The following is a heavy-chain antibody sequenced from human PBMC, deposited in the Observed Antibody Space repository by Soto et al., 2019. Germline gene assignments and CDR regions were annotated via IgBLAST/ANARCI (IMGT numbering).Heavy chain of an antibody. V-gene: IGHV1-69*13. CDR2: IIPIFGTA. D-gene: IGHD3-16*02. J-gene: IGHJ4*02. CDR3: ARVYYDYVWGSYRHPTYFGY. CDR1: GGTFSSYA. Sequence: SVKVSCKASGGTFSSYAISWVRQAPGQGLEWMGGIIPIFGTANYAQKFQGRVTITADESTSTAYMELSSLRSEDTAVYYCARVYYDYVWGSYRHPTYFGYWGQGTLVT.